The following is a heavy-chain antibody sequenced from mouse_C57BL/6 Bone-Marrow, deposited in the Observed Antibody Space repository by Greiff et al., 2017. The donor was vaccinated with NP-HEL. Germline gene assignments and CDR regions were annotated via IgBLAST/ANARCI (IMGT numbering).Heavy chain of an antibody. J-gene: IGHJ4*01. CDR1: GFNIKDYY. Sequence: EVQLQQSGAELVRPGASVKLSCTASGFNIKDYYMHWVKQRPEQGLEWIGRIDPEDGDTEYAPKFQGKATMTADTSSNTAYLQLSSLTSEDTAVYYCTTSDYDGGAYAMDYWGQGTSVTVSS. V-gene: IGHV14-1*01. CDR3: TTSDYDGGAYAMDY. D-gene: IGHD2-4*01. CDR2: IDPEDGDT.